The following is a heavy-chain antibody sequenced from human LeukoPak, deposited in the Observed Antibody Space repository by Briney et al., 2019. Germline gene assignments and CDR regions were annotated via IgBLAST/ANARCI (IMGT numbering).Heavy chain of an antibody. CDR1: GFTFDDYA. Sequence: GRSLRLSCAASGFTFDDYAMHWVRQAPGKGLEWVSGISWNSGSIGYADPVKGRFTISRDNAKNSLYLQMNSLRAEDTAVYYCARDRGVPAASFDYWGQGTLVTVSS. J-gene: IGHJ4*02. V-gene: IGHV3-9*01. CDR3: ARDRGVPAASFDY. D-gene: IGHD2-2*01. CDR2: ISWNSGSI.